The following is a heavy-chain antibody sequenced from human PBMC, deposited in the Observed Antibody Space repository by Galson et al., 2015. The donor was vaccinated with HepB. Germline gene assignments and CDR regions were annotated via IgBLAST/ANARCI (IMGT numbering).Heavy chain of an antibody. Sequence: QSGAEVKKPGESLKISCKASGYTFTSYAMHWVRQAPGQRLEWMGWINAGSGNTKYSQKFQGRVTITRDTSASTAYMELSSLRSEGTAVYYCASSGYSSSWYGNYWGQGTLVTVSS. V-gene: IGHV1-3*01. J-gene: IGHJ4*02. D-gene: IGHD6-13*01. CDR1: GYTFTSYA. CDR3: ASSGYSSSWYGNY. CDR2: INAGSGNT.